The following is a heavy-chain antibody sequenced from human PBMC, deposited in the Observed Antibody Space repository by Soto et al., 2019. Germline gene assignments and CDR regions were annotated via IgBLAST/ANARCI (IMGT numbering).Heavy chain of an antibody. CDR3: VRAGGLLLDY. Sequence: QVQLVESGGGVVQPGRSLRLSCAASGFMFSSYAMHWVRQAPGKGLEWVAVISYDGSNKFYADSVKGRFTISRDTSKNTRYLQMTSLRAEDTAVYFCVRAGGLLLDYWGQGALVTVSS. CDR1: GFMFSSYA. J-gene: IGHJ4*02. CDR2: ISYDGSNK. V-gene: IGHV3-30-3*01. D-gene: IGHD2-15*01.